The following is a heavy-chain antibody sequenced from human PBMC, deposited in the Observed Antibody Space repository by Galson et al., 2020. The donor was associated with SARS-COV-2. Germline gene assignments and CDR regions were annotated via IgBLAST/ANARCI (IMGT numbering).Heavy chain of an antibody. Sequence: QAGGSLRLSCAASGLDLSNYWMHWVRQPPGKGLVWVSRIKSDGSITNYADSVRGRFTISRDNAKNTLYLQMNSLRAEDTAVYYCARDRSSWYLDYWGQGTLVTVSS. V-gene: IGHV3-74*01. CDR2: IKSDGSIT. CDR1: GLDLSNYW. CDR3: ARDRSSWYLDY. D-gene: IGHD6-13*01. J-gene: IGHJ4*02.